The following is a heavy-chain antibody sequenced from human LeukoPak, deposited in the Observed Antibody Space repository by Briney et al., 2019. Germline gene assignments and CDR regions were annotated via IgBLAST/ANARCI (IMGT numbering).Heavy chain of an antibody. V-gene: IGHV3-30*02. J-gene: IGHJ5*02. Sequence: QTGGSLRLSCAASGFTFSSYGMHWVRQAPGKGLEWVAFIRYDGSNKYYADSVKGRFTISRDNSKNTLYLQMNSLRAEDTAVYYCARESKKVWHIYGSGSYYIFNWFDPWGQGTLVTVSS. CDR3: ARESKKVWHIYGSGSYYIFNWFDP. CDR1: GFTFSSYG. D-gene: IGHD3-10*01. CDR2: IRYDGSNK.